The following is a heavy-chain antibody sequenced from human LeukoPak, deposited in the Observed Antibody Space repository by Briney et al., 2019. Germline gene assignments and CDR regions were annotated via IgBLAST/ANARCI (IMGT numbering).Heavy chain of an antibody. V-gene: IGHV3-30-3*01. CDR2: ISYDGSNK. D-gene: IGHD3-22*01. CDR1: GFTFSSYA. Sequence: GGSLRLSCAASGFTFSSYAMYWVRQAPGKGLEWVTIISYDGSNKYYADSVKGRFTISRDNSKNTLYLQMNSLRAEDTAVYYCATHYYDSSGYYSPDYWGQGTLVTVSS. CDR3: ATHYYDSSGYYSPDY. J-gene: IGHJ4*02.